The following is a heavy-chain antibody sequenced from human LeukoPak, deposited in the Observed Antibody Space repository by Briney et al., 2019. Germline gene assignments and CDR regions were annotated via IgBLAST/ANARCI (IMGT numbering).Heavy chain of an antibody. CDR2: FDPEDGET. D-gene: IGHD2-15*01. CDR1: GYTLTELS. Sequence: ASVKVSCKVSGYTLTELSMLWVRQAPGKGLECMGGFDPEDGETIYAQKFQGRVTMTEDTSTDTAYMELSSLRSEDTAVYYCATDPSVVAATGNAFDIWGQGTMVTVSS. V-gene: IGHV1-24*01. CDR3: ATDPSVVAATGNAFDI. J-gene: IGHJ3*02.